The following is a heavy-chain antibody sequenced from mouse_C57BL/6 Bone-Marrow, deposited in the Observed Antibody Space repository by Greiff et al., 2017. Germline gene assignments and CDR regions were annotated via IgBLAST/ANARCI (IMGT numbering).Heavy chain of an antibody. Sequence: VHLVESGPGLVAPSQSLSITCTVSGFSLTSYGVSWVRQPPGKGLEWLGVIWGDGSTIYHSALISRLCISKDNSKSHVFLKRNSLQTDDTATYYCAGQLRWFAYWGQGTLVTVSA. CDR3: AGQLRWFAY. V-gene: IGHV2-3*01. CDR2: IWGDGST. J-gene: IGHJ3*01. D-gene: IGHD1-1*01. CDR1: GFSLTSYG.